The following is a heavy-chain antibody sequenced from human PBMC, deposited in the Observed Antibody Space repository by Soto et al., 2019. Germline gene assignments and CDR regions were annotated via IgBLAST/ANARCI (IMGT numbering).Heavy chain of an antibody. CDR1: GFTFSNYA. Sequence: EVQLLESGGGLVQPGGSLRLSCAASGFTFSNYAMSWVRQAPGKGLEWVSAISGSGGSTYYADSVKGRFTISRDNSKNTLYLQMNSLRAEDTAVYYCARVSSPKPTGTTIFDYWGQGTLVTVSS. CDR2: ISGSGGST. V-gene: IGHV3-23*01. D-gene: IGHD1-7*01. J-gene: IGHJ4*02. CDR3: ARVSSPKPTGTTIFDY.